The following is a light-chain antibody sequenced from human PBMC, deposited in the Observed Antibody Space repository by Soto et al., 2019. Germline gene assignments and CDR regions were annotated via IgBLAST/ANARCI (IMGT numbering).Light chain of an antibody. V-gene: IGKV3-20*01. CDR3: QHYVGSPYT. CDR1: QGVSSNC. CDR2: GTS. J-gene: IGKJ2*01. Sequence: EIVLTQSPGILSLSPGERATLSCRASQGVSSNCLAWYQQKPGQAPRLLIYGTSSRATGIPDRFSGSGSGTEFTLTISRLEPEDFAVYFCQHYVGSPYTFGQGTKLEI.